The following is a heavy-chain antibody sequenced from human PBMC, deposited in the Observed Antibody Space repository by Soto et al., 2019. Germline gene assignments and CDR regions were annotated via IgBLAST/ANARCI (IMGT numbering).Heavy chain of an antibody. D-gene: IGHD1-26*01. CDR3: ARDRVVGATLMRWFDP. CDR1: GYTFSSYA. V-gene: IGHV1-3*01. J-gene: IGHJ5*02. Sequence: QVQLVQSGAEARKPGASVKVSCKASGYTFSSYAIHWVRQAPGQRLEWMGWINAGNGNTKYSQTFQGRVTITRDTXAXXAYMELSSLRSEDTAVYYCARDRVVGATLMRWFDPWGQGTLVTVSS. CDR2: INAGNGNT.